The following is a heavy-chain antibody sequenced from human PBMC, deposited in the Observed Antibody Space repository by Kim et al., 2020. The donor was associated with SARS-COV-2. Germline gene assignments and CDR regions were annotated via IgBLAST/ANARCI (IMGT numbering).Heavy chain of an antibody. V-gene: IGHV3-33*01. Sequence: GGSLRLSCAASGFTFSSYGMHWVRQAPGKGLEWVAVIWYDGSNKYYADSVKGRFTISRDNSKNTLYLQMNSLRAEDTAVYYCARDGVGGLSAAGTCRAFDIWGQGTMVTVSS. J-gene: IGHJ3*02. CDR3: ARDGVGGLSAAGTCRAFDI. D-gene: IGHD6-13*01. CDR1: GFTFSSYG. CDR2: IWYDGSNK.